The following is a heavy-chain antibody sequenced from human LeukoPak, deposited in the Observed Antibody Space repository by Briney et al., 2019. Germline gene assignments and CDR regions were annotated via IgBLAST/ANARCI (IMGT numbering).Heavy chain of an antibody. CDR1: GFIFSSYG. CDR3: AKDGLESAKGFYYMDV. V-gene: IGHV3-30*02. CDR2: IRYDGSNK. J-gene: IGHJ6*03. Sequence: GGSLRLSCAASGFIFSSYGMHWVRQAPGKGLEWVAFIRYDGSNKYYADSVKGRFTISRDNSKNTLYLQMNSLRAEDTAVYYCAKDGLESAKGFYYMDVWGKGTTVTVSS.